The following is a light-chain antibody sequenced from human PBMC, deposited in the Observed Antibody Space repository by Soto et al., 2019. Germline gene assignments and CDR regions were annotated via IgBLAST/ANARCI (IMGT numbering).Light chain of an antibody. CDR2: EVN. V-gene: IGLV2-14*01. Sequence: QCVLTQPASVSGSPGQSITISCTGTNSDIGAYKYVSWYQHHQGKAPKLVIYEVNNRPSGTSNRFSGSKSGNTASLTISGLQTEDEADYYCNSFAGSNTWVFGGGTKLTVL. CDR1: NSDIGAYKY. CDR3: NSFAGSNTWV. J-gene: IGLJ3*02.